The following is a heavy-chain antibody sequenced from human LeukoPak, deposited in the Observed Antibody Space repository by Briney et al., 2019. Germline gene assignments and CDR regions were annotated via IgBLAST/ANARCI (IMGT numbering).Heavy chain of an antibody. J-gene: IGHJ4*02. CDR3: AKALGYSDYEWCFDY. D-gene: IGHD5-12*01. CDR1: GFTFDDYA. Sequence: GGSLRLSCAASGFTFDDYAMHWVRQAPGKGLEWVSGISWNSDIIGYADSVKGRFTISRDNSKNTLYLQMNSLRVEDTAVYYCAKALGYSDYEWCFDYWGQGTLVTVSS. V-gene: IGHV3-9*01. CDR2: ISWNSDII.